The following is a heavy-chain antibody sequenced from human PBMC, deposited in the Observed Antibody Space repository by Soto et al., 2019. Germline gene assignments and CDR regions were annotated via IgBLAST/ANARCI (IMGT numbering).Heavy chain of an antibody. J-gene: IGHJ4*02. Sequence: QVQLVQSGAEVKKPGASVKVSCKASGYTFTSYGISWVRQAPGQGLEWMGWISAYNGNTNYAQKLQGRVTMTTDTSTRTAYMELRSLRSDDTAVYYCARAAEDYREGSDTPDYWGKGTLVTVSS. CDR3: ARAAEDYREGSDTPDY. CDR2: ISAYNGNT. D-gene: IGHD3-10*01. CDR1: GYTFTSYG. V-gene: IGHV1-18*04.